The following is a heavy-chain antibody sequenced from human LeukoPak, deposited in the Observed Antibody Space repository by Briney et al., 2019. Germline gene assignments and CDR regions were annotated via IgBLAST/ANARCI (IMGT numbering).Heavy chain of an antibody. CDR1: GGSMSTYY. J-gene: IGHJ3*02. Sequence: SETLSLTCTVSGGSMSTYYWSWIRQPPGKGLEWIGYIHYSGSTSYNPSLRSRVTISGDMSKNQFSLKLSSVIAADTAVYYCARARVGATSDDALDIWGQGRMVTVSS. CDR3: ARARVGATSDDALDI. D-gene: IGHD1-26*01. V-gene: IGHV4-59*01. CDR2: IHYSGST.